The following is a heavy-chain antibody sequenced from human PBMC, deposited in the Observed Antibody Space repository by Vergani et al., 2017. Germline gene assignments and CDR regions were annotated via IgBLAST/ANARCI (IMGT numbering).Heavy chain of an antibody. CDR1: GFTFSSYG. CDR3: AKRDCSSTSCYYFDY. CDR2: IRYDGSNK. J-gene: IGHJ4*02. D-gene: IGHD2-2*01. Sequence: QVQLVESGGGVVQPGGSLRLSCAASGFTFSSYGMHWVRQAPGKGLEWVAFIRYDGSNKYYADSVKGRFTTSRDNSKNTLYLQMYSLRAENTAVYYCAKRDCSSTSCYYFDYWGQGTLVTVSS. V-gene: IGHV3-30*02.